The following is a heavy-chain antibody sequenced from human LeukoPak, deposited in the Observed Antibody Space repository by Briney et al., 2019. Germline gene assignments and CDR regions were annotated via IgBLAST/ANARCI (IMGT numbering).Heavy chain of an antibody. D-gene: IGHD2-21*02. CDR3: ARVTGGYVDY. J-gene: IGHJ4*02. V-gene: IGHV3-21*01. CDR1: GFTLSRYT. CDR2: ITSSSSYI. Sequence: GGSLRLSWAASGFTLSRYTMNWVRQASGKGLEWVSSITSSSSYIYYADSMKGRFAISRDNAKNLLFLQMHTMRAEDTAVYYCARVTGGYVDYWGQGTLVTVSS.